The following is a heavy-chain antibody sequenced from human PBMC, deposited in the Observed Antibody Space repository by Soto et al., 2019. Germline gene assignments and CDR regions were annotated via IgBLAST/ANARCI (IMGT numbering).Heavy chain of an antibody. V-gene: IGHV1-69*06. Sequence: SVSVSCKXSGGTFSSYAISWVRQAPGQGLEWMGGIIPIFGTANYAQKFQGRVTITADKSTSTAYMELSSLRSEDTAVYYCATSPSIFVRSHYGMDVWGQGTTVTVSS. D-gene: IGHD3-9*01. CDR1: GGTFSSYA. J-gene: IGHJ6*02. CDR2: IIPIFGTA. CDR3: ATSPSIFVRSHYGMDV.